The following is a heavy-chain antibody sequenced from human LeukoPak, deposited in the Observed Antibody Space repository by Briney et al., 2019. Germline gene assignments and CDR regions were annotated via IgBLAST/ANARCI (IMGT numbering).Heavy chain of an antibody. V-gene: IGHV4-39*01. CDR1: GGSISSSSYY. CDR3: ARRGQRYDSSGYPLYYFDY. D-gene: IGHD3-22*01. J-gene: IGHJ4*02. Sequence: SETLSLTCTVSGGSISSSSYYWGWIRQPPGTGLEWIGSIFYSGNTYYNPSLKSRVTISVDTSKNQFSLKLSSVTAADTAVYYCARRGQRYDSSGYPLYYFDYWGQGTLVTVSS. CDR2: IFYSGNT.